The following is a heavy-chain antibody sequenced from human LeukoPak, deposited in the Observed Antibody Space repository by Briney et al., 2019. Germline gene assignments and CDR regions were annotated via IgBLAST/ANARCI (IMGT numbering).Heavy chain of an antibody. V-gene: IGHV3-30*18. CDR2: ISYDGSNK. J-gene: IGHJ3*02. Sequence: GRSLRLSCAASGFTFSSYGMHWVRHAPGKGLEWVAVISYDGSNKYYADSVKGRFTISRDNSKNTLYLQMNSLRAEDTAVYYCAKLVHDYGTNDAFDIWGQGTMVTVSS. D-gene: IGHD4-17*01. CDR1: GFTFSSYG. CDR3: AKLVHDYGTNDAFDI.